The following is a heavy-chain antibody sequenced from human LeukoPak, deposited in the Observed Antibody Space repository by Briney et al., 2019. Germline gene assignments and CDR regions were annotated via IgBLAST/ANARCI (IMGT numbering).Heavy chain of an antibody. V-gene: IGHV3-30*04. D-gene: IGHD3-22*01. Sequence: SGRSLRLSCAASGFTFSSYAMSWVRQAPGKGLEWVAAISYHGRDKYYADAVSGRFTISRDNSKNTLHLEMNSLRTDDTAVYYCTKERGGGGRRINLMVGGYGPWGQGTQVTVSS. J-gene: IGHJ5*02. CDR3: TKERGGGGRRINLMVGGYGP. CDR2: ISYHGRDK. CDR1: GFTFSSYA.